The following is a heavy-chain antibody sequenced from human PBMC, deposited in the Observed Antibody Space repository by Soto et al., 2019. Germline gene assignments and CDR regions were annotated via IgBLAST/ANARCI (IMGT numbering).Heavy chain of an antibody. V-gene: IGHV5-51*01. D-gene: IGHD2-8*01. CDR3: ARNDSNGDFDF. Sequence: PGESLKISCEVSVYGSSINWIAWVRQMPVKGLEWVCAIYPGDSETRYSPSFRGQVTISVDKSINTAYLQWDRLKASDTAMYYCARNDSNGDFDFWGQGTQVTVSS. CDR2: IYPGDSET. J-gene: IGHJ4*02. CDR1: VYGSSINW.